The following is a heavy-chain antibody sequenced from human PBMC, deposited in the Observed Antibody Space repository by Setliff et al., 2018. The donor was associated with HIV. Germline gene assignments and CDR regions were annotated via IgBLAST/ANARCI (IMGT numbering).Heavy chain of an antibody. Sequence: PSETLSLTCTVSGGSISTSRYYWGWIRQPPGKGLEWIGSINYRGNTYYNPSLKSRVTISVDTSRNQFSLKLTSVTAADSATYYCARWVYNSAWSLDYWGQGTLVTVSS. CDR1: GGSISTSRYY. V-gene: IGHV4-39*07. J-gene: IGHJ4*02. CDR2: INYRGNT. D-gene: IGHD6-19*01. CDR3: ARWVYNSAWSLDY.